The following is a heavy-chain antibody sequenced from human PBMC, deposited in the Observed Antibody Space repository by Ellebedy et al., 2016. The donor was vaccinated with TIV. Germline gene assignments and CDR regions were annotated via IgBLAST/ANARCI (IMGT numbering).Heavy chain of an antibody. V-gene: IGHV3-7*01. CDR2: IKQDGSEK. D-gene: IGHD6-19*01. CDR3: ARDVWGGGWA. J-gene: IGHJ5*02. Sequence: PGGSLRLSCVASGFTFNTHAMNWVRQAPGKGLEWVANIKQDGSEKYYVDSVKGRFTISRDNAKNSVYLQLSSLGAEDTAVYYCARDVWGGGWAWGQGTLVTVSS. CDR1: GFTFNTHA.